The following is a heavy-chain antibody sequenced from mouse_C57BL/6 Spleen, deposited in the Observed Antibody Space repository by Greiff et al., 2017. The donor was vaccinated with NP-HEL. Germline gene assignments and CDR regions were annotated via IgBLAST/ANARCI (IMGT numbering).Heavy chain of an antibody. CDR3: ARDYGSSYEDCFDY. D-gene: IGHD1-1*01. CDR2: IDPSDSEN. V-gene: IGHV1-52*01. J-gene: IGHJ2*01. Sequence: VQLQQPGAELVRPGSSVKLSCKASGYNFTSYWMHWVKQRPVQGLEWIGNIDPSDSENHYNPKFKEKATLTVDKSSSTAYMQLSILTSEDSAVYYFARDYGSSYEDCFDYWGQGTTLTVSS. CDR1: GYNFTSYW.